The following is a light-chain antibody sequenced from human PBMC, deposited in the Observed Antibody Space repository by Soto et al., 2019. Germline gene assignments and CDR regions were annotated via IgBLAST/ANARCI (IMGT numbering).Light chain of an antibody. CDR2: GAS. CDR3: QQYYNWPRT. J-gene: IGKJ5*01. V-gene: IGKV3D-15*01. Sequence: EIVMTQSPAARSVYPGERDALSCRARENMYTHLAWYQHKPGQAPRLLFYGASTRATGLPARFSGTGSGTEFTLTINSLQAEDSAVYYCQQYYNWPRTFGQGTRLEIK. CDR1: ENMYTH.